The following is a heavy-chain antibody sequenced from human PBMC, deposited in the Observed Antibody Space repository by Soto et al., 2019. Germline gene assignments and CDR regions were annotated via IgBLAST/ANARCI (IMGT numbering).Heavy chain of an antibody. V-gene: IGHV4-31*03. CDR1: GGSISSGGYY. J-gene: IGHJ4*01. D-gene: IGHD3-22*01. CDR3: ARLGDYYQAFDY. Sequence: SETLSLTCTVSGGSISSGGYYWSWIRQHPGKGLEWIGYIYYIGSIYYNPSLKSRVTISVDTSKNQFSLKLSSVTAADTAVYYCARLGDYYQAFDYWGQGTLVTVSS. CDR2: IYYIGSI.